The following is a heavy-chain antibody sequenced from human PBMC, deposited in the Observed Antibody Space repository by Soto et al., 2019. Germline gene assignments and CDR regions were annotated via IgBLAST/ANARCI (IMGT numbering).Heavy chain of an antibody. J-gene: IGHJ5*02. D-gene: IGHD2-15*01. V-gene: IGHV1-2*04. CDR3: ARDLGCSGGSCSNWFAP. CDR2: INPNSGGT. Sequence: ASVKVSCKASGYTFTGYYMHWVRQAPGQGLEWMGWINPNSGGTNYAQKFQGWVTMTRDTSISTAYMELSRLRSDDTAVYYCARDLGCSGGSCSNWFAPWGQGTLVTVSS. CDR1: GYTFTGYY.